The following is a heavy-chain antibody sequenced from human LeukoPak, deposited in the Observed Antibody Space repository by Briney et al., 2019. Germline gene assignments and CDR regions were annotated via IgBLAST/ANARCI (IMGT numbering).Heavy chain of an antibody. CDR1: GYTFYSYG. CDR3: ARDVKDIVVVVAANDGMDV. J-gene: IGHJ6*02. V-gene: IGHV1-18*01. D-gene: IGHD2-15*01. Sequence: ASVKVSCKASGYTFYSYGISWVRQAPGQGLEWMGWISAYNGKANYAQKLQGRVTMTTDTSTSTADMELRSLRSDDTTVYYCARDVKDIVVVVAANDGMDVWGQGTTVTASS. CDR2: ISAYNGKA.